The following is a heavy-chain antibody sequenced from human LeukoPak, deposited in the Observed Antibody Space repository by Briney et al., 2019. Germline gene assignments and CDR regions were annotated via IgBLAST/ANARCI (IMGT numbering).Heavy chain of an antibody. J-gene: IGHJ3*02. CDR1: GYNFITYW. CDR2: IYPGDSDT. Sequence: GESLKISCKSSGYNFITYWIGWVRQMPGKGLEWMGIIYPGDSDTRYSPSFQGQVTISVDKSISTAYLQWSSLKASDTAMYYRARRAVDFAFDIWGQGTMVTVSS. D-gene: IGHD3-3*01. V-gene: IGHV5-51*01. CDR3: ARRAVDFAFDI.